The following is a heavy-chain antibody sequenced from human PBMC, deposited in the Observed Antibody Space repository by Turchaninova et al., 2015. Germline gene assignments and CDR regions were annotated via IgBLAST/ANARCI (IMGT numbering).Heavy chain of an antibody. CDR2: IKSKSAGGTI. V-gene: IGHV3-15*01. CDR3: ATDGWAVTGFGF. J-gene: IGHJ4*02. D-gene: IGHD6-19*01. CDR1: GFTFSTAY. Sequence: VQLVESGGGLVEPGGSLRLSCAASGFTFSTAYLSWVRQAKGKGLEWVGRIKSKSAGGTIDYAAPVNGRFTISRDDSKNTLYLQMNSLKTDDTAVYYCATDGWAVTGFGFWGQGTLVTVSS.